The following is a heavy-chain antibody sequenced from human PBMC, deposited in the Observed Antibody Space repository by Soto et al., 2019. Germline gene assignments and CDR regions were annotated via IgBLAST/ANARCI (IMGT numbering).Heavy chain of an antibody. J-gene: IGHJ4*02. CDR2: INHSGNT. Sequence: QVQLQQWGAGLLKPSETLSLTCAVYGGCFSGYYWSWIRQPPGKGLEWIGEINHSGNTNYNPSLTSRVTIPVVTSNNQFSLKLSSVTAADTAVYYCARGLLGGAAIWGQGTLITVSS. D-gene: IGHD2-2*01. CDR3: ARGLLGGAAI. CDR1: GGCFSGYY. V-gene: IGHV4-34*02.